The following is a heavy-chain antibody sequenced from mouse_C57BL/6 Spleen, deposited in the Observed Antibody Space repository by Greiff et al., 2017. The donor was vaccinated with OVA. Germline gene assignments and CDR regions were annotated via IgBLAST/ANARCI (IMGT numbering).Heavy chain of an antibody. Sequence: DVKLVESGGGLVKPGGSLKLSCAASGFTFSDYGMHWVRQAPEKGLEWVAYICRGSSTIYYADTVKGRFTISRDNATTTLFLQMTSLRSEDTAMYYCAMPPLAYWGQGTLVTVSA. D-gene: IGHD6-1*01. CDR3: AMPPLAY. J-gene: IGHJ3*01. V-gene: IGHV5-17*01. CDR1: GFTFSDYG. CDR2: ICRGSSTI.